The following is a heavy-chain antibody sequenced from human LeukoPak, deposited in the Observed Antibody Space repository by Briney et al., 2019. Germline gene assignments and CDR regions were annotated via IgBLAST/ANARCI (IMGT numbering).Heavy chain of an antibody. CDR3: ARENTGYFDY. V-gene: IGHV3-30-3*01. CDR2: ISYDGSHK. CDR1: RFTFSYYA. Sequence: GGSLRLSCAASRFTFSYYAMHWVRQAPGKGLEWVAIISYDGSHKSYADSVRGRFTISRDNSRNTLYLQMNSLRAEDTAVYYCARENTGYFDYWGQGTLVTVSS. J-gene: IGHJ4*02. D-gene: IGHD1-1*01.